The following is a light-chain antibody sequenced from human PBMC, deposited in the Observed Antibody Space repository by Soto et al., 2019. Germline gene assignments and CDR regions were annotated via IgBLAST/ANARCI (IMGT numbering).Light chain of an antibody. CDR1: QTISSW. CDR3: QQYGKT. CDR2: KAS. V-gene: IGKV1-5*03. Sequence: DIQMTQSPSTLSGSVGDRVTITCRASQTISSWLAWYQQKPGKAXKLLIYKASTLKSGVPSRFTASGSGTEFTLTISGLQPDDFATYYCQQYGKTVGQGTKVDIK. J-gene: IGKJ1*01.